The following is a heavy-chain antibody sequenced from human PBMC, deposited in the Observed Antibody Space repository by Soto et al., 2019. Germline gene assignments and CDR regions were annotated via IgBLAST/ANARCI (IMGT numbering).Heavy chain of an antibody. CDR2: IWYDGSNK. Sequence: GGSLRLSCTASGFTFSSYGMHWVRQAPGKGLEWVAVIWYDGSNKYYADSVKGRFTISRDNSKNTLYLQMNSLRAEDTAVYYCARDGSACGGGSCYSAYFDYWGQGTLVTVSS. D-gene: IGHD2-15*01. CDR3: ARDGSACGGGSCYSAYFDY. CDR1: GFTFSSYG. V-gene: IGHV3-33*08. J-gene: IGHJ4*02.